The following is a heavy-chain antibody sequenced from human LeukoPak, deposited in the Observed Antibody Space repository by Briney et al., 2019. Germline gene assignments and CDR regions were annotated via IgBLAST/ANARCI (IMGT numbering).Heavy chain of an antibody. CDR2: IYDSGST. Sequence: SETLSLTCTVSGGSISSYYWSWIRQPPGKGLEWIGYIYDSGSTNYNPSLKSRVTISVDTSKSQFSLKLSSVTAADTAVYYCATGVHGIAAAGDYYFDYWGQGTLVTVSS. D-gene: IGHD6-13*01. V-gene: IGHV4-59*01. CDR1: GGSISSYY. J-gene: IGHJ4*02. CDR3: ATGVHGIAAAGDYYFDY.